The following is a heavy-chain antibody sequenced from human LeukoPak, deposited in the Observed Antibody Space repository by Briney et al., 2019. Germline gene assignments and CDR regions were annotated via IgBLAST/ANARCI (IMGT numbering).Heavy chain of an antibody. J-gene: IGHJ4*02. CDR3: ARGLAAAGRTIPLDY. D-gene: IGHD6-13*01. CDR2: INPSGGST. CDR1: GYTFTSHY. V-gene: IGHV1-46*01. Sequence: GASVKVSCKASGYTFTSHYMHWVRQAPGQGLEWMGIINPSGGSTSYAQKFQGRVTMTRDTSTSTVYMELSSLRSEDTAVYYCARGLAAAGRTIPLDYWGQGTLVTVSS.